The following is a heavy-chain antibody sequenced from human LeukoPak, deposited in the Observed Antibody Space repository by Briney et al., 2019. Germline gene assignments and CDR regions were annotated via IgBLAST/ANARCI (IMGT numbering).Heavy chain of an antibody. CDR1: GFTFSSYS. CDR3: ARGGRYSSSWYEHPHLFDY. V-gene: IGHV3-21*01. CDR2: ISSSGIYI. J-gene: IGHJ4*02. Sequence: GGSLRLSCAASGFTFSSYSMNWVRQAPGKGLEWVSSISSSGIYIYYADSVKGRFTISRDNAKNTLYLQMNSLRAEDTAVYYCARGGRYSSSWYEHPHLFDYWAQGTLVTVSS. D-gene: IGHD6-13*01.